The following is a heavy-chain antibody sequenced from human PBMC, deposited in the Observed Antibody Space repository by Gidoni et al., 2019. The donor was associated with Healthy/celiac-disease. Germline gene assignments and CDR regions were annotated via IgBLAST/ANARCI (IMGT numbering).Heavy chain of an antibody. Sequence: QVQLVQSGAEAKKPGSSVKVSCKASGGTFSSYAISWVRQAPGQGLEWMGGIIPIFGTANYAQKFQGRVTITADKSTSTAYMELSSLRSEDTAVYYCARGPRSGSLPRYAFDIWGQGTMVTVSS. J-gene: IGHJ3*02. CDR3: ARGPRSGSLPRYAFDI. V-gene: IGHV1-69*06. CDR1: GGTFSSYA. CDR2: IIPIFGTA. D-gene: IGHD1-26*01.